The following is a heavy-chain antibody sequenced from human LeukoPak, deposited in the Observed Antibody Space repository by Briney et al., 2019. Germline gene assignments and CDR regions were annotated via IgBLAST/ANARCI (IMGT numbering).Heavy chain of an antibody. D-gene: IGHD6-6*01. CDR3: AGLSIAARCFDY. V-gene: IGHV4-4*07. CDR1: GGSISSYY. J-gene: IGHJ4*02. CDR2: IYTSGST. Sequence: SETLSLTCTVSGGSISSYYWSWIRQPAGKGLEWIGRIYTSGSTNYNPSLKSRVTMSVDTSKNQFSLKLSSVTAADTAVYYCAGLSIAARCFDYWGQGTLVTVSS.